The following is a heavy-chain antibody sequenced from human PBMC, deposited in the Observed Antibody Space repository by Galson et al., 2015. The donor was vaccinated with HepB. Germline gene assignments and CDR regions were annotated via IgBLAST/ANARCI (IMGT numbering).Heavy chain of an antibody. J-gene: IGHJ3*02. CDR2: IIPILGIA. D-gene: IGHD4-23*01. V-gene: IGHV1-69*04. CDR1: GGTFSSYT. CDR3: ARDLSAYGDNATYAFDI. Sequence: SVKVSCKASGGTFSSYTISWVRQAPGQGLEWMGRIIPILGIANYAQKFQGRVTITADKSTSTAYMELSSLRSEDTAVYYCARDLSAYGDNATYAFDIWGQGTMVTVSS.